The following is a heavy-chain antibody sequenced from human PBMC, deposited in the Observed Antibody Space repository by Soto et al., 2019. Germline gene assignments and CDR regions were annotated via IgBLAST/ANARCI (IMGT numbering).Heavy chain of an antibody. D-gene: IGHD2-8*01. CDR1: VFTFSSYA. V-gene: IGHV3-23*01. Sequence: EVQLLESGGGLVQPGGSLRLSCAASVFTFSSYAMSWVRQAPGKGLEWVSAISGSGGSTYYADSVKGRFTISRDNSKNTMYVQMNSLRAEDTAVYYCAKSGYCTNGACYGLAGLGFSGMDVWGQGTTVTVSS. CDR2: ISGSGGST. J-gene: IGHJ6*02. CDR3: AKSGYCTNGACYGLAGLGFSGMDV.